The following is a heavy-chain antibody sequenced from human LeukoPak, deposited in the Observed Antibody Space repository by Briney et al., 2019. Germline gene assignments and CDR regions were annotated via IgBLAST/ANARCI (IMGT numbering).Heavy chain of an antibody. D-gene: IGHD3-10*01. CDR2: IYYSGST. Sequence: SETLSLTCTVSGGSISTYYWSWIRQPPGKGLEWIGYIYYSGSTNYNPSLKSRVTISVDTSKNQFSLKLSSVTAADTAVYYCARESITMVRGVIDNWFDPWGQGTLVTVSS. J-gene: IGHJ5*02. V-gene: IGHV4-59*12. CDR3: ARESITMVRGVIDNWFDP. CDR1: GGSISTYY.